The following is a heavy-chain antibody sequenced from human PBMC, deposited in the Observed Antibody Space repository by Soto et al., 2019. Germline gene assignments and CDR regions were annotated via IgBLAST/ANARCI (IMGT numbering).Heavy chain of an antibody. D-gene: IGHD4-17*01. CDR1: GFTFSSYG. V-gene: IGHV3-30*18. CDR2: ISYDGSNK. Sequence: QVQLVESGGGVVQPGRSLRLSCAASGFTFSSYGMHWVRQAPGKGLEWVAVISYDGSNKYYADSVKGRFTISRDNSKNALYLQMSRLRAEDTVVYYCAKGITTVTISAFDIWGQGTMVTVSS. J-gene: IGHJ3*02. CDR3: AKGITTVTISAFDI.